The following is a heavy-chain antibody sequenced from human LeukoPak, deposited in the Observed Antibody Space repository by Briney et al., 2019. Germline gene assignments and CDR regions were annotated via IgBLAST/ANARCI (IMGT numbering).Heavy chain of an antibody. D-gene: IGHD2-8*02. CDR3: ATLGASGPDY. CDR1: VGSISSHY. J-gene: IGHJ4*02. CDR2: VFYTGYT. Sequence: PSETLSLTCTVSVGSISSHYWNWIRQPPGKGLEWIGYVFYTGYTNYNPSLKSRVTISLDTSKKQFSLRLSSVTAADTAVYYCATLGASGPDYWAQGTLVTVSS. V-gene: IGHV4-59*08.